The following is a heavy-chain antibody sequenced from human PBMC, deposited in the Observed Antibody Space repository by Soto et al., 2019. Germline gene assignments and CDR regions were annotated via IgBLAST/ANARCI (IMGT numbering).Heavy chain of an antibody. Sequence: QVQLVESGGGVVQPGRSLRLSCAASGFTFSSYGMHWVRQAPGKGLEWVAVISYDGSNKYYADSVKGRFTISRDNSKNTLYLQMNSLRAEDTAVYYCAKPRVVVTAGDFAYWGQGTLVTVSS. CDR1: GFTFSSYG. V-gene: IGHV3-30*18. CDR2: ISYDGSNK. J-gene: IGHJ4*02. CDR3: AKPRVVVTAGDFAY. D-gene: IGHD2-21*02.